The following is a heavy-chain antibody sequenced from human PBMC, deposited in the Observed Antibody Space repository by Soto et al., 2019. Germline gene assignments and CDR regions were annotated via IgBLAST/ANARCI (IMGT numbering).Heavy chain of an antibody. D-gene: IGHD3-3*01. CDR3: ATVGSGYYLDAFDI. CDR1: GYTLTELS. Sequence: ASVKVSCKVSGYTLTELSMHWVRQAPGKGLEWMGGFDPEDGETIYAQKFQGRVTMTEDTSTDTAYMELSSLRSEDTAVYYCATVGSGYYLDAFDIWGQGTMVTVSS. CDR2: FDPEDGET. J-gene: IGHJ3*02. V-gene: IGHV1-24*01.